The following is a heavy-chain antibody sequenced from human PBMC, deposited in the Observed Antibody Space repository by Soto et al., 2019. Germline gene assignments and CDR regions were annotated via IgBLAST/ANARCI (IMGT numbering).Heavy chain of an antibody. J-gene: IGHJ6*02. Sequence: GGSLRLSCAASGFTVSSNYMSWVRQAPGKGLEWVSVIYSDSDGTTYYADSVKGRFTITRDNSKNTLYLQMNSLRAEDTAVYYCAREGYGFWNTGPPFMDVWGQGTTVTVSS. CDR2: IYSDSDGTT. D-gene: IGHD3-3*01. CDR1: GFTVSSNY. V-gene: IGHV3-53*01. CDR3: AREGYGFWNTGPPFMDV.